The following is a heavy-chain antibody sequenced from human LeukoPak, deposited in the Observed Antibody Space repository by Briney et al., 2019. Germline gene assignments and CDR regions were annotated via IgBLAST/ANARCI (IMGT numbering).Heavy chain of an antibody. J-gene: IGHJ4*02. D-gene: IGHD3-16*02. V-gene: IGHV3-9*01. CDR1: GFTFDSYA. CDR2: ISWNSGSI. Sequence: GRSLRLSCAASGFTFDSYAMHWVRQAPGKGLEWVSGISWNSGSIGYADSVKGRFTISRDNAKNSLYLQMNSLRAEVTALHYCAKDIGAIAHLGYFDYWGQGTLVTVSS. CDR3: AKDIGAIAHLGYFDY.